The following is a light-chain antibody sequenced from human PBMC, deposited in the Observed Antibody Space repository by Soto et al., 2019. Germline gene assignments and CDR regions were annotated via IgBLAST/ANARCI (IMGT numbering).Light chain of an antibody. CDR3: QQYGSSPPYT. CDR1: QSVSNNY. J-gene: IGKJ2*01. CDR2: GSS. V-gene: IGKV3-20*01. Sequence: EVVLTQSPGTLSLSPGERATLSCRASQSVSNNYLAWYQQKPGQSPKLLIFGSSDRATGITDRFSGSGSGTDFTLNISSLEPEDFAVYYCQQYGSSPPYTFGQGTKLEIK.